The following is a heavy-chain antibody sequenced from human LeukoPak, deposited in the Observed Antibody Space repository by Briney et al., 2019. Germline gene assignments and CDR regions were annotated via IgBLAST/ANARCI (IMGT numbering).Heavy chain of an antibody. CDR2: ISGSGGST. J-gene: IGHJ4*02. V-gene: IGHV3-23*01. D-gene: IGHD3-10*01. Sequence: GGSLRLSCAASGFTFSSYAMSWVRQAPGKGLEWVSAISGSGGSTYYADPVKGRFTISRDNSKNTLYLQMNSLRAEDTAVYYCAKSYYGSGSYYNALFDYWGQGTLVTVSS. CDR3: AKSYYGSGSYYNALFDY. CDR1: GFTFSSYA.